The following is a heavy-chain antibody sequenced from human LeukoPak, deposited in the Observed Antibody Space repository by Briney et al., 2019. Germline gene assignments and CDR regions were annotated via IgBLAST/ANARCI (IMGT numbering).Heavy chain of an antibody. CDR3: ARQDDSSGYYYYYYMDV. D-gene: IGHD3-22*01. V-gene: IGHV4-39*01. CDR2: IYSSGFT. J-gene: IGHJ6*03. Sequence: PSETLSLTCSVSGGSIRSSSYYWAWIRQPPGEGLEWIGSIYSSGFTSYKPSLKSRLTISVDTSKNQFSLKLSSVTAADTAVYYCARQDDSSGYYYYYYMDVWGKGTTVTISS. CDR1: GGSIRSSSYY.